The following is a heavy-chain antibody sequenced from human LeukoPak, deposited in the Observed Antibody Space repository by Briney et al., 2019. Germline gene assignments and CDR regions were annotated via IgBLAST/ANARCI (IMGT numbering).Heavy chain of an antibody. CDR1: GYTFTGYY. D-gene: IGHD3-10*01. CDR3: ASSMYGSGTWFDP. J-gene: IGHJ5*02. CDR2: MIPIFGTA. V-gene: IGHV1-69*13. Sequence: SVKVSCKASGYTFTGYYMHWVRQAPGQGLEWMGGMIPIFGTANYAQKFQGRVTITADESTNTAYMELSSLRSEDTAVYYCASSMYGSGTWFDPWGQGTLVTVSS.